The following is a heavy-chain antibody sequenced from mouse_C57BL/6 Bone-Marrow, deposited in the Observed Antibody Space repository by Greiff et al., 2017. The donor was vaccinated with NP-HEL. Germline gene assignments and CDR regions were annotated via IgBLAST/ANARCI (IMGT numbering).Heavy chain of an antibody. CDR3: AREGITTVVADY. D-gene: IGHD1-1*01. J-gene: IGHJ2*01. Sequence: QVQLQQPGAELVKPGASVKLSCKASGYTFTSYWMHWVKQRPGQGIEWIGMIHPNSGSTNYNEKFKSKATLTVDKSSSTAYMQLSSLTSEDSSVYYCAREGITTVVADYWGQGTTLTVSS. V-gene: IGHV1-64*01. CDR2: IHPNSGST. CDR1: GYTFTSYW.